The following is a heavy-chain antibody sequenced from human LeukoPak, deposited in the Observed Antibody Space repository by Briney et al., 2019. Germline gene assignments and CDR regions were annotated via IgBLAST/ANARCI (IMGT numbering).Heavy chain of an antibody. CDR1: GFTFSHYW. CDR2: ISFDGTDK. V-gene: IGHV3-30*03. Sequence: PGGSLRLTCEASGFTFSHYWMHWVRQAPGKGLEWVAVISFDGTDKYYADSVKGRFTISRDNSKNTLHLQMNSLRGEDTAVYYCARDLAAANDAFDIWGHGTMVTVSS. D-gene: IGHD6-25*01. CDR3: ARDLAAANDAFDI. J-gene: IGHJ3*02.